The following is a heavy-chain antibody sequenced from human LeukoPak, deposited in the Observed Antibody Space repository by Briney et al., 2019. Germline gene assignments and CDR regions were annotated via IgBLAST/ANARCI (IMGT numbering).Heavy chain of an antibody. CDR3: ARVGGRGFMRGFYYFDY. J-gene: IGHJ4*02. CDR1: GGSISSSSYY. CDR2: IYYSGST. Sequence: KASETLSLTCTVSGGSISSSSYYWGWIRQPPGKGLEWIGSIYYSGSTYYNPSLKSRVTISVDTSKNQFSLKLSSVTAADTAVYYCARVGGRGFMRGFYYFDYWGQGTLVTVSS. D-gene: IGHD3-16*01. V-gene: IGHV4-39*07.